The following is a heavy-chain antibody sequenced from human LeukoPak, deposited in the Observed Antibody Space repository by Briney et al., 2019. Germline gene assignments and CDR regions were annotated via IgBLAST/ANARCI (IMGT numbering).Heavy chain of an antibody. J-gene: IGHJ4*02. V-gene: IGHV3-30*02. CDR3: ARIADYYDSSGYNSVDY. D-gene: IGHD3-22*01. CDR2: IHYDGSNK. CDR1: GFTFLSYG. Sequence: GGSLRLSCAASGFTFLSYGMHWVRQAPGKGLEWVAFIHYDGSNKYYADSVKGRFTISRDNSKNTLYLQMNSLRAEDTAVYYCARIADYYDSSGYNSVDYWGQGTLATVSS.